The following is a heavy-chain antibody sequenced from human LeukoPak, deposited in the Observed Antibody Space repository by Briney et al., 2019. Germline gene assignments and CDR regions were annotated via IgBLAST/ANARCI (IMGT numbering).Heavy chain of an antibody. CDR1: GDSISSGNY. V-gene: IGHV4-38-2*02. CDR3: ASGPPPDFDY. CDR2: IFHTGST. Sequence: PSETLSLTCTVSGDSISSGNYWGWIRQPPGKGLEWIGSIFHTGSTYFNLSLKSRVTISVDTSKNQFSLKLSSVTAAATAVYCCASGPPPDFDYWGQGTLVTVSS. J-gene: IGHJ4*02.